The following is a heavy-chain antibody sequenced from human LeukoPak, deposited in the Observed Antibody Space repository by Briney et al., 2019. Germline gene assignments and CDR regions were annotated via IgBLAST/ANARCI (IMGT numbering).Heavy chain of an antibody. CDR1: GGSISSYY. CDR2: IYTSGST. Sequence: SETLSLTCTVSGGSISSYYWSWIRQPAGKGLEWIGRIYTSGSTNYNPSLKSRVTMSVDTSKSQFSLKLSSVTAADTAVYYCARVGGTTKYPYYYYMDVWGKGTTVTVSS. V-gene: IGHV4-4*07. CDR3: ARVGGTTKYPYYYYMDV. D-gene: IGHD2/OR15-2a*01. J-gene: IGHJ6*03.